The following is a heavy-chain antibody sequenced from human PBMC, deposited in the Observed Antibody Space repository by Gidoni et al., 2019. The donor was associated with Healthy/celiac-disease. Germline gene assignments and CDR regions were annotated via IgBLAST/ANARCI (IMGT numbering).Heavy chain of an antibody. D-gene: IGHD2-8*02. CDR3: AKVRNGGGLLGGFDY. CDR1: GFTFVDYA. J-gene: IGHJ4*02. V-gene: IGHV3-9*01. CDR2: ISWNSGSL. Sequence: EVQLVESGRGLVQPGRSLRLSCAASGFTFVDYAMLWVRQAPGKGLEWVSGISWNSGSLGYADSVKGRFTISRDNAKNSLYLQMNSLRAEDTALYYCAKVRNGGGLLGGFDYWGQGTLVTVSS.